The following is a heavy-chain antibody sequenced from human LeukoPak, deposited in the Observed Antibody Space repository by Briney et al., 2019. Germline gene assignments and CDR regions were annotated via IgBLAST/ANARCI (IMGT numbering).Heavy chain of an antibody. J-gene: IGHJ5*02. CDR3: AKDGNWASVS. CDR2: IRHDGTDQ. Sequence: GGSLRLSCVGSGFTFSVHWVRQVPGKGLEWLTFIRHDGTDQHYADSVRGRFTISRDNSKNTVYLQMNGLRPADTALYYCAKDGNWASVSWGQGTLVTVSS. V-gene: IGHV3-30*02. CDR1: GFTFS. D-gene: IGHD7-27*01.